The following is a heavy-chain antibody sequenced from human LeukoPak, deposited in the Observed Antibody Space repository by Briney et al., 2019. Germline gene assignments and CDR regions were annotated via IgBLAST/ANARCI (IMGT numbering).Heavy chain of an antibody. CDR3: ARSVAVAGPGGAFDI. CDR2: IYPGDSDT. J-gene: IGHJ3*02. V-gene: IGHV5-51*01. D-gene: IGHD6-19*01. Sequence: GESLKISCKGSGYSFTSYGIGWVRQMPGKGLEWMGIIYPGDSDTRYSPSFQGQVTISADKSISTAYLQWSSLKASDTAMYYCARSVAVAGPGGAFDIWGQGTMVTVSS. CDR1: GYSFTSYG.